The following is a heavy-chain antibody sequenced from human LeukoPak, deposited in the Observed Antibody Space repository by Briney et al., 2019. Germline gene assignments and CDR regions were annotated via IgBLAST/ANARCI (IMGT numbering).Heavy chain of an antibody. CDR1: GGSISSYY. CDR2: IYYSGST. Sequence: SETLSLTCTVSGGSISSYYWSWIRQPPGKGLEWIGYIYYSGSTNYNPSLKSRVTISVDTSKNQFSLKLSSVTAADTAVYYCARAPGYGDHWFDPSGQGTLVTVSS. V-gene: IGHV4-59*01. J-gene: IGHJ5*02. CDR3: ARAPGYGDHWFDP. D-gene: IGHD4-17*01.